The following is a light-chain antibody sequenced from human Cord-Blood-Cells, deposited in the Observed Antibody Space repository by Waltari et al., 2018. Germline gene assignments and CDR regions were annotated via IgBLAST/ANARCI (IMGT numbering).Light chain of an antibody. CDR1: SSDVGGYNY. J-gene: IGLJ2*01. CDR3: CSYAGSYTVV. V-gene: IGLV2-11*01. Sequence: QSALTQPRSVSGSPGQSVPISCTGTSSDVGGYNYVSWYQQHPGKAPKLMIYDVSKRPSGVPDRFSGSKSGNTASLTISGLQAEDEADYYCCSYAGSYTVVFG. CDR2: DVS.